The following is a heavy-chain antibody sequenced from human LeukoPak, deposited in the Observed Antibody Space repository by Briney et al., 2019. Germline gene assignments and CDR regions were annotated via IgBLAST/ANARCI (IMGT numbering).Heavy chain of an antibody. CDR1: GYTFTSYA. D-gene: IGHD2-15*01. Sequence: ASVKVSCKASGYTFTSYAMSWVRQAPGQGLEWMGWINAYSGNTNYAQKLQGRVTMTRDTSTRTAYRTLRSLRSDDTAVYYCAGDEGLGSGGSPDAFDTWGQGTMVTVSS. V-gene: IGHV1-18*01. CDR2: INAYSGNT. CDR3: AGDEGLGSGGSPDAFDT. J-gene: IGHJ3*02.